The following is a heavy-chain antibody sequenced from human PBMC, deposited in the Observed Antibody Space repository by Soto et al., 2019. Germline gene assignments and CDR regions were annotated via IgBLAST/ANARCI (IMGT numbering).Heavy chain of an antibody. J-gene: IGHJ5*02. V-gene: IGHV4-34*01. Sequence: SETLSLTCAVYGGSFSGYYWSWIRQPPGKGLEWIGEINHSGSTNYNPSLKSRVTISVDTSKNQFSLKLSSVTAADTAVYYCARGSTNIVVVVAATGSHNWFDPWGQGTLVTVSS. CDR1: GGSFSGYY. CDR2: INHSGST. D-gene: IGHD2-15*01. CDR3: ARGSTNIVVVVAATGSHNWFDP.